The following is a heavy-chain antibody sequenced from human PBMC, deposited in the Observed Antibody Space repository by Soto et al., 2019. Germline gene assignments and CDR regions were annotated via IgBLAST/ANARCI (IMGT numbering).Heavy chain of an antibody. CDR2: IKHDGSEK. V-gene: IGHV3-7*01. CDR1: GFTFSSYW. J-gene: IGHJ4*02. D-gene: IGHD1-26*01. CDR3: VRDRSGSYLEGFDY. Sequence: GGFLRLSCAASGFTFSSYWMTWVRQAPGKGLEWVANIKHDGSEKYYVDSVKGRFTISRDNARNSVFLEMKSLRAEDTAVYSCVRDRSGSYLEGFDYWGQGTLVTVSS.